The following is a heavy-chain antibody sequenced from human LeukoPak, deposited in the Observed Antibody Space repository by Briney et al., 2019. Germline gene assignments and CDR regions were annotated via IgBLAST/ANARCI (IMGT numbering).Heavy chain of an antibody. CDR1: GFTFSSYA. CDR2: ISGSGGST. D-gene: IGHD5-18*01. V-gene: IGHV3-23*01. Sequence: GGSLRLSCAASGFTFSSYAMSWVRQAPGKGLEWVSAISGSGGSTYYADSVKGRFTISRDNSKNTLYLQVNSLRAEDTAVYYCAKGGYSYGPMYYFDYWGQGTLVTVSS. CDR3: AKGGYSYGPMYYFDY. J-gene: IGHJ4*02.